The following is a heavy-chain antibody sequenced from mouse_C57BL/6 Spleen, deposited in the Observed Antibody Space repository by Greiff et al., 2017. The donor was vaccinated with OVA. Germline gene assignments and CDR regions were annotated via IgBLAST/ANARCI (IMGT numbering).Heavy chain of an antibody. J-gene: IGHJ2*01. CDR1: GYAFSSSW. CDR2: IYPGDGDT. Sequence: VKLMESGPELVKPGASVKISCKASGYAFSSSWMNWMKQRPGKGLEWIGRIYPGDGDTNYNGKFKGKATLTADKSSSTAYMQLSSLTSEDSAVYLCARPYYGLDYWGQGTTLTVSS. D-gene: IGHD1-1*01. V-gene: IGHV1-82*01. CDR3: ARPYYGLDY.